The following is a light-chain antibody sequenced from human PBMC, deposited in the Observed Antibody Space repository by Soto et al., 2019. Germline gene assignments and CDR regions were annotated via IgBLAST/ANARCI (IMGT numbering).Light chain of an antibody. CDR2: NAF. J-gene: IGKJ4*01. CDR1: QGIRVT. V-gene: IGKV3-15*01. Sequence: IVLTHSPATLSLSPGEGATLSCRASQGIRVTLAWYQQKPGQNPRLLIYNAFTRATGVPARFSGSGSGTGLTLTINSLQSEDFAVYYCQRYNDWRRTLGGGTQVDIK. CDR3: QRYNDWRRT.